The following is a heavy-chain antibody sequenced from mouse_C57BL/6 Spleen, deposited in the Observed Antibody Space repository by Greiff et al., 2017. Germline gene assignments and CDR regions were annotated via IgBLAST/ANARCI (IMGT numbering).Heavy chain of an antibody. V-gene: IGHV1-82*01. CDR2: IYPGDGDT. J-gene: IGHJ1*03. CDR1: GYAFSSSW. D-gene: IGHD1-1*01. Sequence: QVQLQQSGPELVKPGASVKISCKASGYAFSSSWMNWVKQRPGKGLEWIGRIYPGDGDTNYNGKFKGKATLTADKSSSTAYMQLSSLTSEDSAVYYCARGAYYGSSYWYVDVWGTGTTVTVSS. CDR3: ARGAYYGSSYWYVDV.